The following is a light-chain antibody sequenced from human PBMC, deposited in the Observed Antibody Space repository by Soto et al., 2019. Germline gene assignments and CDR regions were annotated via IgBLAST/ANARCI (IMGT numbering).Light chain of an antibody. CDR1: QSLLHSNGYNY. Sequence: DIVMTQSPLSLPVTPGEPASISCRSSQSLLHSNGYNYLDWYLQKPGQSPQLLIYLGSNRASGVPDRFSGSGSGTDFTLKISRVEAEDVGVYYCMQALQTPSTFGQGTRLEMK. CDR2: LGS. J-gene: IGKJ5*01. V-gene: IGKV2-28*01. CDR3: MQALQTPST.